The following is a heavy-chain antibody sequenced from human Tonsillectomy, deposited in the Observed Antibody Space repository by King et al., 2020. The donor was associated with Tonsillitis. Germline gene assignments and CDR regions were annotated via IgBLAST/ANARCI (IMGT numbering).Heavy chain of an antibody. D-gene: IGHD3-3*01. CDR1: GLTVSSSY. CDR3: VRDSGGVVRGGVDY. Sequence: VQLVESGGGLVQPGGSLRLSCAASGLTVSSSYMTWVRQPPGKGLEWVSVIHSSGTTYYADSVKGRFTISRDSSTNTLYLQMNSLRAEDTAVYYCVRDSGGVVRGGVDYWGQGTLVTVSS. V-gene: IGHV3-66*01. CDR2: IHSSGTT. J-gene: IGHJ4*02.